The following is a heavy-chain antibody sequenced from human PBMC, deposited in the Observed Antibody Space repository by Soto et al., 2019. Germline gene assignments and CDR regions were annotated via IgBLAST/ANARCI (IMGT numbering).Heavy chain of an antibody. D-gene: IGHD3-10*01. J-gene: IGHJ4*02. Sequence: SETLSLTCAVSGGYISSSNWWSWVRQPPGKGLEWIGEIYHSGSTNYNPSLKSRVTISVDKSKNQFSLKLSSVTAADTAVYYCAHNYGSGTFLGYWGQGTLVTVSS. V-gene: IGHV4-4*02. CDR2: IYHSGST. CDR3: AHNYGSGTFLGY. CDR1: GGYISSSNW.